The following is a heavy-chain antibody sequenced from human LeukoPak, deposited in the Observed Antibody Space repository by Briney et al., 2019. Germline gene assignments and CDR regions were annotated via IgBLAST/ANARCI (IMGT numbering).Heavy chain of an antibody. Sequence: PSETLSLTCTVSGGSISSYYWSWIRQPPGKGLEWIGYIYHTGNTYYNPSLKSRVTISIDRSKNQFSLKLSSVTAAAPAVYYCARHIAAAIPSDAFDIWGQGTMVTVSS. CDR1: GGSISSYY. CDR3: ARHIAAAIPSDAFDI. V-gene: IGHV4-59*08. J-gene: IGHJ3*02. CDR2: IYHTGNT. D-gene: IGHD6-25*01.